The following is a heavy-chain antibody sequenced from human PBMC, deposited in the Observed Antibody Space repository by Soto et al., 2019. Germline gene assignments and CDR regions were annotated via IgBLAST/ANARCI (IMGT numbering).Heavy chain of an antibody. Sequence: QVQLVESGGGVVQPGRSLRLSCAASGFTFSSYGMHWVRQAPGKGLEWVAVIWYDGSNRYSADSVKGRFTIPRDHSKNTLYLQMTSLRAEDTAVYYCARDDCSGGRCYPGYRGQGTLVTVSS. D-gene: IGHD2-15*01. CDR3: ARDDCSGGRCYPGY. CDR2: IWYDGSNR. J-gene: IGHJ4*02. V-gene: IGHV3-33*01. CDR1: GFTFSSYG.